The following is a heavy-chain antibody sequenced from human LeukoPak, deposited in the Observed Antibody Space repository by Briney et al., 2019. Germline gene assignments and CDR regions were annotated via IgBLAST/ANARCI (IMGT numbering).Heavy chain of an antibody. Sequence: GGSLRLSCAASGFTFSTYSMNWVRQAPGKGLEWVSSISSSGSYIYYADSVKGRFTISRDNAKNSLYLQMNSLRAEDTAVYYCARDGDYGELGYFDLWGRGTLVTVSS. CDR1: GFTFSTYS. J-gene: IGHJ2*01. V-gene: IGHV3-21*01. CDR2: ISSSGSYI. D-gene: IGHD4-17*01. CDR3: ARDGDYGELGYFDL.